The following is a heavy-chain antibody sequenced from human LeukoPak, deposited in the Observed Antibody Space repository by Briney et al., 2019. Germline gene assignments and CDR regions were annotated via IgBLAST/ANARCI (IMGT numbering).Heavy chain of an antibody. Sequence: TGGSLRLSCAASGFTFCGSALNWVRQAPGKGLEWVSTISGSGGSTYYADPVKGRFTISRDNSKNTLYLQMTSLRAEDTAVYYCANSLAVAGPFDYWGQGTLVTVSS. CDR1: GFTFCGSA. D-gene: IGHD6-19*01. CDR3: ANSLAVAGPFDY. CDR2: ISGSGGST. J-gene: IGHJ4*02. V-gene: IGHV3-23*01.